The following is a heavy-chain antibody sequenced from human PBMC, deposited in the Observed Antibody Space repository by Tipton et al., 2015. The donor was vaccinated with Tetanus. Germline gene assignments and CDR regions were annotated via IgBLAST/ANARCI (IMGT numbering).Heavy chain of an antibody. CDR1: GFTFSSDW. Sequence: SLRLSCAASGFTFSSDWMHWVRQAPGKGLEWVSSISSSNGYIYYTDSVKGRFTISRDNAKNSLYLQVNSLRAEDTAVYYCARVNGGVRGVFDDWGQGTLVTVSS. V-gene: IGHV3-21*01. D-gene: IGHD3-10*01. J-gene: IGHJ4*02. CDR3: ARVNGGVRGVFDD. CDR2: ISSSNGYI.